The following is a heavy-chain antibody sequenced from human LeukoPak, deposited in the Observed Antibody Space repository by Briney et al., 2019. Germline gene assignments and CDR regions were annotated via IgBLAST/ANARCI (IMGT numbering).Heavy chain of an antibody. Sequence: SETLSLTCAVYGGSFSGYYWSWIRQPPGKGLEWIGEINHSGSTNYNPSLKSRVTISVDTSKNQFSLKLSSVTAADTAVYYCARRPPLFTVTHGGFDYWGQGTLVTVSS. J-gene: IGHJ4*02. D-gene: IGHD4-17*01. CDR2: INHSGST. CDR1: GGSFSGYY. CDR3: ARRPPLFTVTHGGFDY. V-gene: IGHV4-34*01.